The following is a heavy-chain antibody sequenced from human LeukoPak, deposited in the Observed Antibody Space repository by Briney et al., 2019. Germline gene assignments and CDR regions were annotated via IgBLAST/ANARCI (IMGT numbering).Heavy chain of an antibody. V-gene: IGHV1-2*02. Sequence: ASVQVSCKAFGYTFTGYHLHWVRQAPGQGLEWMGWINPNSGVTNYAQKFQGRITMTRDTSISTAYMELSRLRSDDTAVYYCARGIAVAGSVWFDPWGQGTLVTV. D-gene: IGHD6-19*01. CDR3: ARGIAVAGSVWFDP. CDR1: GYTFTGYH. J-gene: IGHJ5*02. CDR2: INPNSGVT.